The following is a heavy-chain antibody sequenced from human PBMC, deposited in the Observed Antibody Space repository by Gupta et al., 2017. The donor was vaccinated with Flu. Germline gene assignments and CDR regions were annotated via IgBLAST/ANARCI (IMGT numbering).Heavy chain of an antibody. CDR3: SRDVLVRGGGSSH. Sequence: RQAPGKGLGWMGWINPKSGGANSAQKFHDRVTVTTDTSMSTVYMELTRLTSDDTAVYYCSRDVLVRGGGSSHWGQGTLVAVSS. CDR2: INPKSGGA. D-gene: IGHD1-26*01. V-gene: IGHV1-2*02. J-gene: IGHJ4*02.